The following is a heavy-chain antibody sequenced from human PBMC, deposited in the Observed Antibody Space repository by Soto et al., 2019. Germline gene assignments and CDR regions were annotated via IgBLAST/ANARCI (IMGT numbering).Heavy chain of an antibody. CDR3: ARKYCGGDCQFDY. V-gene: IGHV3-7*01. D-gene: IGHD2-21*02. Sequence: EVQLVESGGDLVQPGGSLRLSCVASGFTLSRYWMSWVRQAPGKGLEWVANIKQDGSENYYVDSVKGRFTVSRDNATKSLYLTMNSLRAEHTAMYYCARKYCGGDCQFDYWGQGTLVTVSS. J-gene: IGHJ4*02. CDR1: GFTLSRYW. CDR2: IKQDGSEN.